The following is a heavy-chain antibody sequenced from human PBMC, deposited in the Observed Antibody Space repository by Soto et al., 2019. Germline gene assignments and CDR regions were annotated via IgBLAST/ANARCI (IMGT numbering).Heavy chain of an antibody. CDR1: GFSFGNAW. V-gene: IGHV3-15*01. CDR2: IKSKTDGGTT. J-gene: IGHJ4*02. Sequence: GGSPRLSCAASGFSFGNAWMSWVRQAPGKGLEWVGRIKSKTDGGTTDYAAPVKGRFTISRDNAKNSLYLQMNSLRDEDTAVYYCARDWGTVTTPFDYWGQGTLVTVSS. D-gene: IGHD4-4*01. CDR3: ARDWGTVTTPFDY.